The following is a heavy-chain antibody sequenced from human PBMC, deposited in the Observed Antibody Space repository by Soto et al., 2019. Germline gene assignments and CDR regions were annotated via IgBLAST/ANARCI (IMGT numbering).Heavy chain of an antibody. CDR2: IYPDDSDT. J-gene: IGHJ4*02. CDR3: VVKQKLPWVNY. D-gene: IGHD6-13*01. CDR1: GYSFFGYW. Sequence: GELMQISCKGSGYSFFGYWSGWVRQMPGKGLEWMGIIYPDDSDTRYSPPSQGHVTISADKSISTAYLQWSSLKASDTAMYFCVVKQKLPWVNYWGQGTQVTVSS. V-gene: IGHV5-51*01.